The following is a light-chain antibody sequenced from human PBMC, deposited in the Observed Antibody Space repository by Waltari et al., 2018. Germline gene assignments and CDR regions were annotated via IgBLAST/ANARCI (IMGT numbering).Light chain of an antibody. CDR2: RDS. V-gene: IGLV3-9*01. Sequence: SYELTQPLSVSVSLGQTARTTCGGYKTGSKNVHWYQQKPGQAPVLVIYRDSNRPSGIPERFSGSNSGNTATLTISRAQAGDEADFYCQVWDSNTAVFGGGTKLTVL. CDR3: QVWDSNTAV. CDR1: KTGSKN. J-gene: IGLJ2*01.